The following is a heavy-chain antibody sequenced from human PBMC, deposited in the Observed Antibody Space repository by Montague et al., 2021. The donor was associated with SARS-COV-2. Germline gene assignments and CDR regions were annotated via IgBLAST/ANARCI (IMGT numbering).Heavy chain of an antibody. Sequence: SLRLSCAASGFTFSSYEMIWVRQAPGKGLEWVSNMSSSGSTIYYADSVKGRFTISRDNAKNSLYLQMNSLRAEDTVVYYCAREGRGEQWLVRAFDIWGQGTMVTVSS. CDR2: MSSSGSTI. D-gene: IGHD6-19*01. V-gene: IGHV3-48*03. CDR1: GFTFSSYE. CDR3: AREGRGEQWLVRAFDI. J-gene: IGHJ3*02.